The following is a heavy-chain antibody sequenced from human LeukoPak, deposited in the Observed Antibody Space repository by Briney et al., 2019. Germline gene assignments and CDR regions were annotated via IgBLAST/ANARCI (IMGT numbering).Heavy chain of an antibody. D-gene: IGHD6-19*01. CDR3: ARDSVAGTFDY. J-gene: IGHJ4*02. CDR1: GFTVSSNY. Sequence: GGSLRLSCAASGFTVSSNYMSWVRQAPGKGLEWVSVIYSGDNTYYADSVKGRFTISRDNSKNTLYLQMNSLRAEDTAVYYCARDSVAGTFDYWGQGTLVTVSS. CDR2: IYSGDNT. V-gene: IGHV3-53*01.